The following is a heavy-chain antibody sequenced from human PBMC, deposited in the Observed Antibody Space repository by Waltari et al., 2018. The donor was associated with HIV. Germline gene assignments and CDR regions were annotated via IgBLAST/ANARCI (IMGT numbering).Heavy chain of an antibody. D-gene: IGHD2-2*01. CDR2: ITEDGSYA. Sequence: EVHLVESGGGLVQPGGSLRLDCAASECNVGHSWMHWVRQAPGKGLVWCSRITEDGSYADYADSVGVRFTISRDNARNTLFLHMNSLTADDTAVYYCVRGSSTPGIDYWGQGTLVTVSS. J-gene: IGHJ4*02. V-gene: IGHV3-74*01. CDR3: VRGSSTPGIDY. CDR1: ECNVGHSW.